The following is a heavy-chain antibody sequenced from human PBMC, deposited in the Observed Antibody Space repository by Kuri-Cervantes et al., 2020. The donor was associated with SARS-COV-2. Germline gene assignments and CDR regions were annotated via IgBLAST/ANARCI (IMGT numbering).Heavy chain of an antibody. CDR3: ARGGTQFKVIAAAGIGWFDP. CDR1: GYTFTSYD. V-gene: IGHV1-8*01. CDR2: MNPNSGNT. D-gene: IGHD6-13*01. J-gene: IGHJ5*02. Sequence: ASVKVSCKASGYTFTSYDINWVRQATGQGLEWMGWMNPNSGNTGYAQKFQGRVTMTRNTSISTAYRELSSLRSEDTAVYYCARGGTQFKVIAAAGIGWFDPWGQGTLVTVSS.